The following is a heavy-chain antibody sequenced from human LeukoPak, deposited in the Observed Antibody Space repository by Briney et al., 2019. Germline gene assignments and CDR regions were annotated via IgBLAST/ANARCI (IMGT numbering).Heavy chain of an antibody. CDR1: GFTFSNYA. CDR2: ISSGGTYE. D-gene: IGHD3-10*01. CDR3: ARDFTYYYDSGSSGPHYFDN. V-gene: IGHV3-30*01. J-gene: IGHJ4*02. Sequence: GKSLRLSCAASGFTFSNYAMHWVRQAPGKGLEWVSLISSGGTYEYYADSVKGRFTISRDNSKNTLYLQLNSLRAEDTDVYYCARDFTYYYDSGSSGPHYFDNWGQGTLVTVSS.